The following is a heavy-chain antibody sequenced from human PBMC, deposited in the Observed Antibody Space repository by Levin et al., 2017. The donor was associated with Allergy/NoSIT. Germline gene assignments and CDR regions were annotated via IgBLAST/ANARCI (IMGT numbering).Heavy chain of an antibody. J-gene: IGHJ2*01. CDR1: GGSISSSSYY. V-gene: IGHV4-39*01. Sequence: GSLRLSCTVSGGSISSSSYYWGWIRQPPGKGLEWIGSIYYSGSTYYNPSLKSRVTISVDTSKNQFSLKLSSVTAADTAVYYCASRQSSGWYQSHFDLWGRGTLVTVSS. CDR3: ASRQSSGWYQSHFDL. D-gene: IGHD6-19*01. CDR2: IYYSGST.